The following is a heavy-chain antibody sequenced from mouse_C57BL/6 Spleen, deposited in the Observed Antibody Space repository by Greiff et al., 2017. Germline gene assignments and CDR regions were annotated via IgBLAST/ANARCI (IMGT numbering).Heavy chain of an antibody. CDR3: ARGQLRLPTYAMDY. D-gene: IGHD3-2*02. Sequence: VQLQQPGAELVKPGASVKMSCKASGYTFTSYWITWVKQRPGQGLEWIGDIYPGSGSTNYNEKFKSKATLTVDTSSSTAYMQLSSLTSEDSAVYYCARGQLRLPTYAMDYWGQGTSVTVSS. V-gene: IGHV1-55*01. CDR1: GYTFTSYW. J-gene: IGHJ4*01. CDR2: IYPGSGST.